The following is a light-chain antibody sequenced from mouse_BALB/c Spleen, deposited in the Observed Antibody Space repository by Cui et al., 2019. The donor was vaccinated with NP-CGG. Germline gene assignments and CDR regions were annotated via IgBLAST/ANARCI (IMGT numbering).Light chain of an antibody. Sequence: QAVVTQESALTTSPGETVTLTCRSSTRAVTTSNYANWVQEKPDHLFTGLIGGTNNRAPGVPASFSGSLIGDKAALTITGAQTEDESIYFCALWYSNHWVFGRGTKLTVL. J-gene: IGLJ1*01. CDR3: ALWYSNHWV. CDR2: GTN. V-gene: IGLV1*01. CDR1: TRAVTTSNY.